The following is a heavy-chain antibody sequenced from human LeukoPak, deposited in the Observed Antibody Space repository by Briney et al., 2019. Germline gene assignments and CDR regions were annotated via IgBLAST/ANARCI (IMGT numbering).Heavy chain of an antibody. J-gene: IGHJ4*02. CDR1: GGSTSSSSYY. CDR2: IYYSGST. CDR3: VRGRAYHDSTGYYY. D-gene: IGHD3-22*01. Sequence: PSETLSLTCTVSGGSTSSSSYYWGWIRQPPGKGLEWIGSIYYSGSTYYNPSLKSRVSISVDTSENQFSLKLSSVTAADTAVYYCVRGRAYHDSTGYYYWGQGSLVTVSS. V-gene: IGHV4-39*07.